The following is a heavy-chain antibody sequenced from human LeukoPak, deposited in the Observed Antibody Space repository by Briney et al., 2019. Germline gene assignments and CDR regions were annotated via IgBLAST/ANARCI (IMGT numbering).Heavy chain of an antibody. V-gene: IGHV3-23*01. J-gene: IGHJ5*02. CDR2: ISGSGGST. D-gene: IGHD3-10*01. Sequence: GGSLRLSCAASGFTFSSYAMSWVRQAPGKGLEWVSAISGSGGSTYYADSVKGRFTISRDNSKNTLYLQMNSLRAEDTAVYYCAKDRAQYYGSGSQYSNWFDPWGQGTLVTVSS. CDR3: AKDRAQYYGSGSQYSNWFDP. CDR1: GFTFSSYA.